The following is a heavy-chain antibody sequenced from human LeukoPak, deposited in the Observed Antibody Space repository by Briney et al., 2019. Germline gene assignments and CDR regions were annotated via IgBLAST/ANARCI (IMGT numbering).Heavy chain of an antibody. V-gene: IGHV3-23*01. CDR1: GFTFSSYA. Sequence: GGSLRLSCAASGFTFSSYAMSWVRQAPREGLEWVSAISGSGGSTYYADSVKGRFTISRDNSKNTLYLQMNSLRAEDTAVYYCAKGPLYGSGTDYWGQGTLVTVSS. CDR2: ISGSGGST. CDR3: AKGPLYGSGTDY. D-gene: IGHD3-10*01. J-gene: IGHJ4*02.